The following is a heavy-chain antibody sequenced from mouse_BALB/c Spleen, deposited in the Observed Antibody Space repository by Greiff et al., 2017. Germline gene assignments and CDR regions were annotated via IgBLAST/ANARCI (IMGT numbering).Heavy chain of an antibody. D-gene: IGHD1-1*02. V-gene: IGHV10-1*02. J-gene: IGHJ2*01. Sequence: EVQRVESGGGLVQPKGSLKLSCAASGFTFNTYAMNWVRQAPGKGLEWVARIRSKSNNYATYYADSVKDRFTISRDDSQSMLYLQMNNLKTEDTAMYYCVGGNYHDYWGQGTTLTVSS. CDR2: IRSKSNNYAT. CDR3: VGGNYHDY. CDR1: GFTFNTYA.